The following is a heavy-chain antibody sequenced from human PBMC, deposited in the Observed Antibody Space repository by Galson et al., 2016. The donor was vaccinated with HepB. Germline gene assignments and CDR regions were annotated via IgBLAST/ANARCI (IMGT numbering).Heavy chain of an antibody. D-gene: IGHD3-22*01. CDR1: GGSISNYY. CDR2: INHSGIT. V-gene: IGHV4-34*01. CDR3: ARGPYYDSSAYAN. J-gene: IGHJ4*02. Sequence: SETLSLTCIVSGGSISNYYWTWIRQPPGEGLEWIGEINHSGITNYNPSLKSRVTISLDTSKNQFSLRLSSMTAADTAVYYCARGPYYDSSAYANWGQGILVTVSS.